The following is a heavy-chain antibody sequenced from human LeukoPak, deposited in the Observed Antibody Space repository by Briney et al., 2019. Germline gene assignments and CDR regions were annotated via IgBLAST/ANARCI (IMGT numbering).Heavy chain of an antibody. CDR1: GGSISNYY. D-gene: IGHD6-6*01. V-gene: IGHV4-59*08. J-gene: IGHJ4*02. CDR2: INYSGST. CDR3: ARQAAPNSIDY. Sequence: SETLSLTCTVSGGSISNYYWGWIRQPPGKGLEWIGYINYSGSTTYNPSLKSRVTISVDTSKNQFSLKLTSVTAADTAVYYCARQAAPNSIDYWGQGTVVTVSS.